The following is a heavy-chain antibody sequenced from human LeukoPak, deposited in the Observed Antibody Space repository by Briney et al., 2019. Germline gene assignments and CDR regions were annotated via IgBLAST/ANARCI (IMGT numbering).Heavy chain of an antibody. CDR1: GFTFSSYE. CDR3: ARAQRMIVPNFDY. J-gene: IGHJ4*02. Sequence: GGSLRLSCAASGFTFSSYEMNWVRQAPGKGLEWVSYISSSGSTIYYADSVKGRFTISRDDAKNSLYLQMNSLRAEDTAVYYCARAQRMIVPNFDYWGQGTLVTVSS. V-gene: IGHV3-48*03. D-gene: IGHD3-22*01. CDR2: ISSSGSTI.